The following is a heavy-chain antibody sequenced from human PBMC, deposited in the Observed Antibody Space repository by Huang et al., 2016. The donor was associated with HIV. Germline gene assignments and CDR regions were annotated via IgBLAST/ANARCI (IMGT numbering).Heavy chain of an antibody. CDR3: ARGMVRGVTLNWFDP. Sequence: EVQLVETGGGLIQPGGSLRLSCAASGFIVSSKYMSWVGQAPGKGLEGVSVIDSGGSTYYADSVKGRFTISRDNSKNTLYLQMNSLRAEDTAVYYCARGMVRGVTLNWFDPWGQGTLVTVSS. D-gene: IGHD3-10*01. CDR1: GFIVSSKY. J-gene: IGHJ5*02. V-gene: IGHV3-53*02. CDR2: IDSGGST.